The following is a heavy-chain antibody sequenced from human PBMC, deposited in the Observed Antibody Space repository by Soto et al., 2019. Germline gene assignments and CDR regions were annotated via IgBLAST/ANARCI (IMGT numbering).Heavy chain of an antibody. V-gene: IGHV3-30*18. Sequence: GGSLRLSCAASGFTFSSYGMHWVRQAPGKGLEWVAVISYDGSNKYYADSVKGRFTISRDNSKNTLYLQMNSLRAEDTAVYYCAKAGFYSSGWHTTFDYWGQGTLVTVSS. J-gene: IGHJ4*02. CDR3: AKAGFYSSGWHTTFDY. CDR1: GFTFSSYG. D-gene: IGHD6-19*01. CDR2: ISYDGSNK.